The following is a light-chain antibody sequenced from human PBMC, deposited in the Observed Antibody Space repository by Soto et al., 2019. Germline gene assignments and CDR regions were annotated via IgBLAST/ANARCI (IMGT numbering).Light chain of an antibody. CDR1: QSISNW. Sequence: DIPMTQAPSTLPASLGDRLTITCRASQSISNWLAWYQQKPGKAPKLLIYDASILESGVPSRFSGSGSGTEFTLTISSLQPDDFAAYYCQHYNSYSSTFGQGTKVDIK. V-gene: IGKV1-5*01. CDR2: DAS. J-gene: IGKJ1*01. CDR3: QHYNSYSST.